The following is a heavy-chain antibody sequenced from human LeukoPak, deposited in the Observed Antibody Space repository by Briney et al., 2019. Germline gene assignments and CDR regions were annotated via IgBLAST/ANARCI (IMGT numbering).Heavy chain of an antibody. Sequence: GGSLRLSCAASGFTFSSYAMHWVRQAPGKGLEWVSVIYSGGSTYYADSVKGRFTISRDNSKNTLYLQMNSLRAEDTAVYYCARGRQYCSGGSCDLYYFDYWGQGTLVTVSS. CDR1: GFTFSSYA. CDR3: ARGRQYCSGGSCDLYYFDY. D-gene: IGHD2-15*01. V-gene: IGHV3-66*01. CDR2: IYSGGST. J-gene: IGHJ4*02.